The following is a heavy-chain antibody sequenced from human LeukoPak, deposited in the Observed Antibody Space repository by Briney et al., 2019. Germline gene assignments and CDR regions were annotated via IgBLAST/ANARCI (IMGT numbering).Heavy chain of an antibody. V-gene: IGHV4-34*01. CDR2: INHSGST. J-gene: IGHJ4*02. D-gene: IGHD3-10*01. CDR1: GGSFSGYY. Sequence: PSETLSLTCAVYGGSFSGYYWSWIRQPPGKGLEWIGEINHSGSTNYNPSLKSRVTISVDTSKNQFSLKLSSVTAADTAVYYCARGYYYGSGRYHPYWGQGTLVTVSS. CDR3: ARGYYYGSGRYHPY.